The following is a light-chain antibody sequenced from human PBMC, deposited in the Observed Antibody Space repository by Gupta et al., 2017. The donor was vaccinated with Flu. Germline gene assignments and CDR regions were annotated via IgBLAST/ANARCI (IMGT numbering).Light chain of an antibody. J-gene: IGKJ3*01. V-gene: IGKV1-5*03. CDR3: QHDNSSPFT. CDR1: QSISSW. CDR2: KAS. Sequence: DIQMTQSPSTLSASVGDRVTITCRASQSISSWLAWYQQKPGKAPKLLIYKASSLESGVPSRFSGSGSGTEFTLTISSLQPDDFATYYCQHDNSSPFTFGHGTKVDIK.